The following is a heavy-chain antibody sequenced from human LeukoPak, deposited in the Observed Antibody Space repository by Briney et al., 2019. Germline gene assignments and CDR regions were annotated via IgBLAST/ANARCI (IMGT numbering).Heavy chain of an antibody. CDR1: GGPISSPNHF. J-gene: IGHJ1*01. D-gene: IGHD6-19*01. CDR2: VYYGGST. Sequence: PSETLSLTCTVSGGPISSPNHFWGWVRQPPGKGLEWIGSVYYGGSTYSNPSLKSRVTMSADTSKKQLSLTLSSVTATDTAVYYCARVVAGTKDFQYWGQGTLVTVSS. V-gene: IGHV4-39*01. CDR3: ARVVAGTKDFQY.